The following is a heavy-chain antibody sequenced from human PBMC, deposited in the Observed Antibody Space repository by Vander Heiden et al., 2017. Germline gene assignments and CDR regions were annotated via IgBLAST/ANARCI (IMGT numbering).Heavy chain of an antibody. J-gene: IGHJ4*02. CDR2: IYYSGGT. CDR1: GGSVSRGSYY. V-gene: IGHV4-61*01. Sequence: QVQLQESGPGLVKPSETLSLTCSVSGGSVSRGSYYWSWIRQPPGKGLEWIGFIYYSGGTKNNPSLKSRLTISVDTSKNQFSLKLNSVTAADTAVYYCARLLVGAALFDYWGQGTLVTVSS. CDR3: ARLLVGAALFDY. D-gene: IGHD2-8*02.